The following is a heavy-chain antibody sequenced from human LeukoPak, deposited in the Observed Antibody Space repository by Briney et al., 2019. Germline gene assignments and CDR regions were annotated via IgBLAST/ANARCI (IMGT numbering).Heavy chain of an antibody. V-gene: IGHV3-23*01. CDR3: AKDGRLHWNYGSGSYRPYDY. CDR2: ISGSGGST. J-gene: IGHJ4*02. D-gene: IGHD3-10*01. Sequence: PGGSLRLSCAASGFTFSSYAMSWVRQAPGKGLEWVSAISGSGGSTYYADSVKGRFTISRDNSKNTLYLQMNSLRAEDTAVYYCAKDGRLHWNYGSGSYRPYDYWGQGTLVTVSS. CDR1: GFTFSSYA.